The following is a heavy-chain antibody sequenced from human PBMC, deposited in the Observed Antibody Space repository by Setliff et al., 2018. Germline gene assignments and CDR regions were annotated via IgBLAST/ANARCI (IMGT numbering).Heavy chain of an antibody. CDR2: INHSGTT. CDR3: RFWSGYYKNDY. Sequence: SETLSLTCTVYGVSFSDYYWGGVRQSPGKGLDWIGEINHSGTTNYATSLEGRISISVDTSKRQFSLKLSSVTAADMAVYYCRFWSGYYKNDYWAQGTLVTVSS. J-gene: IGHJ4*02. V-gene: IGHV4-34*01. D-gene: IGHD3-3*01. CDR1: GVSFSDYY.